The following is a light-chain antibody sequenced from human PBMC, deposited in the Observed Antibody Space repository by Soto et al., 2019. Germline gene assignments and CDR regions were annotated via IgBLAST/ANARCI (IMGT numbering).Light chain of an antibody. CDR3: QQYHRYST. Sequence: DIHMTQAPSTLSASVGDRVTITCRASQSINAWLAWYQQKPGKAPKLLIYDVSTLASGVPSRFSGSASGTEFTLTISHLESDDFASYYCQQYHRYSTFGQGTRVDIK. CDR2: DVS. CDR1: QSINAW. V-gene: IGKV1-5*01. J-gene: IGKJ1*01.